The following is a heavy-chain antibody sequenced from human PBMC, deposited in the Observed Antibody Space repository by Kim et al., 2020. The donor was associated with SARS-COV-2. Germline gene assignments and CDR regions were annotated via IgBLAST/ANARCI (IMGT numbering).Heavy chain of an antibody. D-gene: IGHD1-26*01. V-gene: IGHV4-59*09. CDR3: ARGRWELPY. Sequence: GSTNNNPTLKSRVTISVDTSNNQVSLTLSSVTAADTAVYYCARGRWELPYWGQGTLVTVSS. J-gene: IGHJ4*02. CDR2: GST.